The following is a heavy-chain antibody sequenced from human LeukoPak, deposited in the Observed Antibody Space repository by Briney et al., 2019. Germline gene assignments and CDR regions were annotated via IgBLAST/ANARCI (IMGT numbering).Heavy chain of an antibody. J-gene: IGHJ4*02. V-gene: IGHV1-69*05. CDR1: GGTFSSYA. D-gene: IGHD1-26*01. CDR2: IIPIFGTA. CDR3: AGGDKFVGATLDY. Sequence: SVKVSCKASGGTFSSYAISWVRQAPGQGLEWMGGIIPIFGTANYAQKFQGRVTITTDESTSTAYMELSSLRSEDTAVYYCAGGDKFVGATLDYWGRGTLVTVSS.